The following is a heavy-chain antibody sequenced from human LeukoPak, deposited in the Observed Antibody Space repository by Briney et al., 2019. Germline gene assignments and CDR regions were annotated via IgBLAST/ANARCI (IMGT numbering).Heavy chain of an antibody. CDR2: ISSGGSTI. CDR1: GFTFSSYE. Sequence: QAGGSLRLSCAASGFTFSSYEMNWVRQAPGKGLEWVSYISSGGSTIYYADSVRGRFTISRDNAKNSLYLQMNSLRAEDTAVYYCERAVGYSGFSDYWGQGTLVTVSS. V-gene: IGHV3-48*03. D-gene: IGHD5-12*01. CDR3: ERAVGYSGFSDY. J-gene: IGHJ4*02.